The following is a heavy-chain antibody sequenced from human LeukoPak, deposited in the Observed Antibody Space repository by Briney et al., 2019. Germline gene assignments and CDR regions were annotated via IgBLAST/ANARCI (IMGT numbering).Heavy chain of an antibody. CDR2: IWYDGSNK. CDR3: ARGAHYGGNSPDY. V-gene: IGHV3-30*04. J-gene: IGHJ4*02. Sequence: GRSLRLSCAASGFNSGSYAMHGVRQAPDKGLQGVAVIWYDGSNKYYADSVKGRFTISRDNSKSTVFLQMNSLRIEDTGVYYCARGAHYGGNSPDYWGQGTLVTVSS. D-gene: IGHD4-23*01. CDR1: GFNSGSYA.